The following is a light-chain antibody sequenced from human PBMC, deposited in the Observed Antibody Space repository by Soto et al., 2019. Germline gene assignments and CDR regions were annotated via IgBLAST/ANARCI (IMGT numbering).Light chain of an antibody. CDR3: QSYDSSLSGSEV. J-gene: IGLJ1*01. Sequence: QPVLTQPPSVSGAPGQRVTISCTGSSSNIGAGHDVHWYQHLPGTAPKLLIYGNSNRPSGVPDRFSGSKSGTSASLAITGLQAEDEADYYCQSYDSSLSGSEVFGTRTQLTVL. CDR2: GNS. V-gene: IGLV1-40*01. CDR1: SSNIGAGHD.